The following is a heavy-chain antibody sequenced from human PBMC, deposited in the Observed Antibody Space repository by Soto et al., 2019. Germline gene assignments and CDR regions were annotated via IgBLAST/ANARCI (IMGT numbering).Heavy chain of an antibody. CDR3: ARRYGYCFGY. CDR2: IYYSGTT. V-gene: IGHV4-31*03. Sequence: SETLSLTCTVSGGSINSGAYYWSWIRQHPEKGLEWVGYIYYSGTTYYNPSLQSRLTISRDTAKNQFSLKLTSVTAADTAVYYCARRYGYCFGYWGQGTLVTVSS. J-gene: IGHJ4*02. D-gene: IGHD2-2*03. CDR1: GGSINSGAYY.